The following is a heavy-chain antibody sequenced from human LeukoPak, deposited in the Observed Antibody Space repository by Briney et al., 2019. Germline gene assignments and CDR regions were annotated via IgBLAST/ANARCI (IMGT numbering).Heavy chain of an antibody. V-gene: IGHV3-23*01. Sequence: GGSLRLSCAASGFTFSNHAMSWVRQAPGKGLEWVAAISGSGGSTYYADSVKGRFTISRDNSKNTLYVQMNSLRAEDTAVYYCAKGHYYGSGSLDYWGQGTLVTVSS. CDR1: GFTFSNHA. J-gene: IGHJ4*02. CDR2: ISGSGGST. D-gene: IGHD3-10*01. CDR3: AKGHYYGSGSLDY.